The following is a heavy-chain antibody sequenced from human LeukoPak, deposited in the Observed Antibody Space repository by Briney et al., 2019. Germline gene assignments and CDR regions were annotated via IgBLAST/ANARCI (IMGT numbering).Heavy chain of an antibody. CDR2: IKQDGSEK. CDR3: AKGSRGSCRGAYCYSFDN. CDR1: GFTFSSYW. V-gene: IGHV3-7*03. J-gene: IGHJ4*02. D-gene: IGHD2-21*02. Sequence: PGGSLRLSCAASGFTFSSYWMSWVRQVPGKGLEWVANIKQDGSEKYYVDSVKGRFTISRVNSRNTLYLQMNRLRVEDTAVYYCAKGSRGSCRGAYCYSFDNWGQGAVVTVSS.